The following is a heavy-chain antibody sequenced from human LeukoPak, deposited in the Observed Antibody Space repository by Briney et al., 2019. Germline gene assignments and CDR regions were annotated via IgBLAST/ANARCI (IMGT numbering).Heavy chain of an antibody. Sequence: SGGSLRLSCAASGFTVSSNYMSWVRQAPGKGLEWVSVIYSGGSTYYADSVKGRFTISRDNSKNTLYLQMNSLRAEDTAVYYCAIDEVSCSGGSCNHWFDPWGQGTLVTVSS. CDR1: GFTVSSNY. CDR3: AIDEVSCSGGSCNHWFDP. CDR2: IYSGGST. D-gene: IGHD2-15*01. J-gene: IGHJ5*02. V-gene: IGHV3-66*01.